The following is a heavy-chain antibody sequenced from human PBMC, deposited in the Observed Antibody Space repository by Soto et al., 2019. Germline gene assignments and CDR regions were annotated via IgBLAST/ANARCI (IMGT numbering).Heavy chain of an antibody. CDR2: ISYDGSNK. CDR3: AKDLGQLLYHHPPRGDAFDI. Sequence: QVQLVESGGGVVQPGRSLRLSCAASGFTFSSYGMHWVRQAPGKGLEWVAVISYDGSNKYYADSVKGRFTISRDNSKNTLYLQMNSLRAEDTAVYYCAKDLGQLLYHHPPRGDAFDIWGQGTMVTVSS. V-gene: IGHV3-30*18. D-gene: IGHD2-2*02. CDR1: GFTFSSYG. J-gene: IGHJ3*02.